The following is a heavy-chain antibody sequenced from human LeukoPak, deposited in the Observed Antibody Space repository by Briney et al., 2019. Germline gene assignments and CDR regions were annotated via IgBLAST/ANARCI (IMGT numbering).Heavy chain of an antibody. Sequence: PSETLSLTCTVCGGSLSSYYWSWIRQPPGKGREWIGYIYYSGSTNYNPSLKSRVTISVDTSKNQFSLKLSSVTAAGTAVYYCARVATMIVVEDAFDIWGQGTMVTVSS. V-gene: IGHV4-59*01. CDR1: GGSLSSYY. CDR3: ARVATMIVVEDAFDI. CDR2: IYYSGST. J-gene: IGHJ3*02. D-gene: IGHD3-22*01.